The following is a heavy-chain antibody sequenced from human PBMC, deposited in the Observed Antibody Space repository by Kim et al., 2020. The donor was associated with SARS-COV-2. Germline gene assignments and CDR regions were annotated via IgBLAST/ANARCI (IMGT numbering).Heavy chain of an antibody. V-gene: IGHV3-21*01. CDR3: ARDRKSGRLPHDGYRGDYYYYGMDV. J-gene: IGHJ6*02. CDR1: GFTFSSYS. D-gene: IGHD1-1*01. Sequence: GGSLRLSCAASGFTFSSYSMNWVRQAPGKGLEWVSSISSSSSYIYYADSVKGRFTISRDNAKNSLYLQMNSLRAEDTAVYYCARDRKSGRLPHDGYRGDYYYYGMDVWGQGTTVTVSS. CDR2: ISSSSSYI.